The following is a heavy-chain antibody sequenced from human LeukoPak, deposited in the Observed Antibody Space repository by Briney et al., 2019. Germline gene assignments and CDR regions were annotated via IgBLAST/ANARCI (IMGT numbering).Heavy chain of an antibody. D-gene: IGHD4-17*01. V-gene: IGHV3-66*01. CDR2: IYSGGST. CDR1: GFTVSSKY. CDR3: ARDGDYGDYFDY. J-gene: IGHJ4*02. Sequence: GGSLRLSCAASGFTVSSKYTSWVRQAPGKGLEWVSVIYSGGSTHYADSVKGRFTISRDNSKNTLYLQMNSLRAEDTAVYYCARDGDYGDYFDYWGQGTLVTVSS.